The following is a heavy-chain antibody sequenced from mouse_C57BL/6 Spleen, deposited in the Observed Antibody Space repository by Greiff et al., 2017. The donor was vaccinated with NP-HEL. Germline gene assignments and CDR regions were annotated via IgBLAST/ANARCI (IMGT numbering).Heavy chain of an antibody. CDR3: ARGYGSSYPYYAMDY. D-gene: IGHD1-1*01. V-gene: IGHV1-69*01. CDR2: IDPSDSYT. J-gene: IGHJ4*01. CDR1: GYTFTSYW. Sequence: VQLQQPGAELVMPGASVKLSCKASGYTFTSYWMHWVKQRPGQGLEWIGEIDPSDSYTNYNQKFKGKSTLTVDKSSSTAYMQLSSLTSEDSAVYYGARGYGSSYPYYAMDYWGQGTSVTVSS.